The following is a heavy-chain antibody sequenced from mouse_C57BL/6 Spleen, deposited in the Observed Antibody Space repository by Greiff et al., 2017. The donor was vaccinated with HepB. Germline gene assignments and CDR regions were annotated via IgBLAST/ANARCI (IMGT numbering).Heavy chain of an antibody. CDR2: IDPENGDT. V-gene: IGHV14-4*01. CDR3: TTYGNYGAY. CDR1: GFNIKDDY. Sequence: EVQLQQSGAELVRPGASVKLSCTASGFNIKDDYMHWVKQRPEQGLEWIGWIDPENGDTEYASKFQGKATITADTSSNTAYLQHSSLTSEDTAVYYCTTYGNYGAYWGQGTLVTVSA. J-gene: IGHJ3*01. D-gene: IGHD2-1*01.